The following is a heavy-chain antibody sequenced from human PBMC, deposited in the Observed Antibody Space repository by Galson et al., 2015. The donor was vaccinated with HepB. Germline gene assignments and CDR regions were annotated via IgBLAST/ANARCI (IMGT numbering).Heavy chain of an antibody. CDR3: ARVGAAGRRKRYYYDMDV. Sequence: CAISGDSVSSTSAAWNWIRQSPSRGLEWLGRTYYRSKWYNDYAVSVKSRITINPDTSKNQFSLQLQFVTPEDTAVYYCARVGAAGRRKRYYYDMDVWGQGTTVTVSS. D-gene: IGHD6-13*01. V-gene: IGHV6-1*01. CDR1: GDSVSSTSAA. J-gene: IGHJ6*02. CDR2: TYYRSKWYN.